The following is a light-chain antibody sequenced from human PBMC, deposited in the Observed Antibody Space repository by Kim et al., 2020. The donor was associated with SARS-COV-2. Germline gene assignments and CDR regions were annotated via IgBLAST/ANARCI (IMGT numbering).Light chain of an antibody. J-gene: IGLJ3*02. V-gene: IGLV3-1*01. CDR2: QDS. CDR3: QAWDSSTMV. CDR1: KLGDKY. Sequence: VSPGQTDSITCSGDKLGDKYACWYQQKPGQSPVLVIYQDSKRPSGIPERFSGSNSGNTATLTISGTQAMDEADYYCQAWDSSTMVFGGGTKLTVL.